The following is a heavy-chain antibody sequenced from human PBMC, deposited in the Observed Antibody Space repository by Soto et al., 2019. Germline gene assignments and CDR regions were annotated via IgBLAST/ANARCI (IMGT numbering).Heavy chain of an antibody. CDR3: VRTSLVVATATREDY. CDR1: GFTFSSYW. CDR2: INSDGSST. V-gene: IGHV3-74*01. D-gene: IGHD2-15*01. J-gene: IGHJ4*02. Sequence: EVQLVESGGGLVQPGGSLRLSCAASGFTFSSYWMHWVRQAPGKGLVWVSRINSDGSSTSYADSVQGRFTISSDNAKNTLYLQMNTLRAEATAVYYCVRTSLVVATATREDYWGQGTLVTVSS.